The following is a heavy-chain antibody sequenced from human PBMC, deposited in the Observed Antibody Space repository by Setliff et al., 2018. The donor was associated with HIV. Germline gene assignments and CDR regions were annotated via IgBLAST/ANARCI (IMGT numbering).Heavy chain of an antibody. D-gene: IGHD4-17*01. Sequence: SVKVSCKASGGTFSSYAISWVRQAPGQGLEWMGGIIPILGIANYAQKFQGRVTITADESTSTAYMELSSLRSEDTAVYFCASAPLTTVTTGPRYYLDYWGQGTLVTVSS. CDR1: GGTFSSYA. CDR3: ASAPLTTVTTGPRYYLDY. J-gene: IGHJ4*02. V-gene: IGHV1-69*10. CDR2: IIPILGIA.